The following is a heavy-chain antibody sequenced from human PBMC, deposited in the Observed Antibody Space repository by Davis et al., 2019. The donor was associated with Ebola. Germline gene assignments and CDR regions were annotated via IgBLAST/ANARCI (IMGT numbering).Heavy chain of an antibody. CDR3: ARGYWSQGGLDAFDI. CDR1: GYTFTSYD. V-gene: IGHV1-8*03. J-gene: IGHJ3*02. Sequence: ASVKVSCKASGYTFTSYDINWVRQATGQGLEWMGWMNPNSGNTGYAQKFQGRVTITRNTSISTAYMELSSLRSEDTAVYYCARGYWSQGGLDAFDIWGQGTMVTVSS. D-gene: IGHD2-8*02. CDR2: MNPNSGNT.